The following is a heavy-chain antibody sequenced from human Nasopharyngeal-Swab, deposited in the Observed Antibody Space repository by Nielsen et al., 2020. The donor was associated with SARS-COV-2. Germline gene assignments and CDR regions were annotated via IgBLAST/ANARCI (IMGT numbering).Heavy chain of an antibody. Sequence: GESLKISCAASGFTFSSYWMHWVRQAPGKGLVWVSRINSDGSSTSYADSVKGRFTISRDNAKNSLYLQMNSLRAEDTAVYYCARDSTIAVAGTLLYYYYYYMDVWGKGTTVTVSS. V-gene: IGHV3-74*01. CDR1: GFTFSSYW. CDR3: ARDSTIAVAGTLLYYYYYYMDV. D-gene: IGHD6-19*01. CDR2: INSDGSST. J-gene: IGHJ6*03.